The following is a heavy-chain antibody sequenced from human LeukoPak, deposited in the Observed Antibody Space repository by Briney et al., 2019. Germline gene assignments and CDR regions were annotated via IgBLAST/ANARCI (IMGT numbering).Heavy chain of an antibody. CDR1: GYTFTSYY. Sequence: ASVKVSCKASGYTFTSYYMHWVRQAPGQGLEWMGTINPSGGSTSYAQKFQGRVTMTRDTSTSTVYMELSSLGSEDTAVYYCVRGDSNYYFNYWGQGTLVTVSS. J-gene: IGHJ4*02. V-gene: IGHV1-46*03. D-gene: IGHD4-11*01. CDR3: VRGDSNYYFNY. CDR2: INPSGGST.